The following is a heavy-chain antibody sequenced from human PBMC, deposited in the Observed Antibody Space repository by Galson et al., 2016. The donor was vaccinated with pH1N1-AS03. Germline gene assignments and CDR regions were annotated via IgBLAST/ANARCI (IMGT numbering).Heavy chain of an antibody. Sequence: SVKVSCKASGGIFSNYAISWVRQAPGQGLEWMGGIIPMLGTANYAQKFQGRVTITADESTRTAYMELSSLTSGATAVYYCSREVPSGPREVQGLQNYGMDVWGQGTTVTVSS. CDR1: GGIFSNYA. CDR2: IIPMLGTA. CDR3: SREVPSGPREVQGLQNYGMDV. J-gene: IGHJ6*02. V-gene: IGHV1-69*13.